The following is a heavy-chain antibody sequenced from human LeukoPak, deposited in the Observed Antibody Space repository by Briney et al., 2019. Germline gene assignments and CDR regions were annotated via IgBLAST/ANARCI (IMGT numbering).Heavy chain of an antibody. J-gene: IGHJ4*02. D-gene: IGHD5-18*01. Sequence: SEALSLTCTVSGDSISGGSYYWSWIRQPAGKGLEYIGRINTGGTTNYNPSLRSRVTISVDTSRNQFALKLSSVTAADTALYYSTDLLGYSYGLDSWGQGTLVTVSS. CDR1: GDSISGGSYY. CDR3: TDLLGYSYGLDS. V-gene: IGHV4-61*02. CDR2: INTGGTT.